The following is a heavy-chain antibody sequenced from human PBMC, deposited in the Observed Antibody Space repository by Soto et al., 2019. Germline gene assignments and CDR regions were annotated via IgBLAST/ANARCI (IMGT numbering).Heavy chain of an antibody. CDR3: ARFDRSRVRAFDI. J-gene: IGHJ3*02. CDR1: GGTFSSYA. V-gene: IGHV1-69*01. D-gene: IGHD3-10*01. Sequence: QVQLVQSGAEVKKPGSSVKVSCKASGGTFSSYAISWVRQAPGQGLEWMGGIIHIFGTANYPQKFQGRVTITADESTSTAYMERSSLRSEDTAVYYYARFDRSRVRAFDIWGQGTMVTVSS. CDR2: IIHIFGTA.